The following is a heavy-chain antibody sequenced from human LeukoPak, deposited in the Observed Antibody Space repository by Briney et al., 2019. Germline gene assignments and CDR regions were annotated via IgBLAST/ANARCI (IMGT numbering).Heavy chain of an antibody. Sequence: SQTLSLTYAVSGGSISSGGYSWSWIRQPPGKGLEWIGYIYHSGSTYYNPSLKSRVTISVDRSKNQFSLKLSSVTAADTAVYYCARGQKEPYYYDSSGYPTPVDAFDIWGQGTMVTVSS. CDR1: GGSISSGGYS. V-gene: IGHV4-30-2*01. D-gene: IGHD3-22*01. J-gene: IGHJ3*02. CDR2: IYHSGST. CDR3: ARGQKEPYYYDSSGYPTPVDAFDI.